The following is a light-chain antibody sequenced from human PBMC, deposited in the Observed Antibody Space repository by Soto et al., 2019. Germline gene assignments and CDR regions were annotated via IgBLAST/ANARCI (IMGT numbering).Light chain of an antibody. CDR2: AAS. V-gene: IGKV1-39*01. J-gene: IGKJ2*01. CDR3: QQSYSTPYT. Sequence: DIQMTQSPSSLSASVGYRVTITCRASQSISNYLNWYQQKPGKAPNLLIYAASSLQSGVPSRFSGSGSRTDFTLTISSLQPEDFATYYCQQSYSTPYTFGQGTKLEIK. CDR1: QSISNY.